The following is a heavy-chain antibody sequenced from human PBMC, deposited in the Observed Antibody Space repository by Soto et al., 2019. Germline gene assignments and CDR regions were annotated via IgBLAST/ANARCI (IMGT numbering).Heavy chain of an antibody. D-gene: IGHD2-21*01. CDR2: FSGSGVSK. CDR1: GFTFSSYA. Sequence: LRLSCAASGFTFSSYAKGWVRQAPGKGLEWVSAFSGSGVSKNYADSVMGRFTISRDNSKNTLYLQMNSLRAEDTVVYFCGKDWDCGSRTFDIMFNYWGQETRVTASS. V-gene: IGHV3-23*01. CDR3: GKDWDCGSRTFDIMFNY. J-gene: IGHJ4*02.